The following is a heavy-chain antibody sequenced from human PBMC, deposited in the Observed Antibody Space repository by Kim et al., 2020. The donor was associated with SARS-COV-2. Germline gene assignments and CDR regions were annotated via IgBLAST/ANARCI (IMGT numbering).Heavy chain of an antibody. CDR2: IKQDGRKE. D-gene: IGHD1-26*01. J-gene: IGHJ4*02. CDR1: GFRFSSYW. Sequence: GGSLRLSCAASGFRFSSYWLSWVRQTPRRGLEWVANIKQDGRKEEYGDSVKGRFTISRDNAKNSLYLQMNSLRVEDTAVYYCAREGEGGFDYWGQGALVTVSS. V-gene: IGHV3-7*01. CDR3: AREGEGGFDY.